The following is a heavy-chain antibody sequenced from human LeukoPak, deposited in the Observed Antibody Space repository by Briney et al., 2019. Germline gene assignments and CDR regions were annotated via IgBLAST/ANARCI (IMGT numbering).Heavy chain of an antibody. J-gene: IGHJ4*02. CDR3: AKDGSSGWYGGDY. Sequence: PGGSLRLSCAASGFTFSSYGMHWARQAPGKGLEWVAVISYDGSNKYYADSVKGRFTISRDNSKNTLYLQMNSLRAEDTAVYYCAKDGSSGWYGGDYWGQGTLVTVSS. CDR1: GFTFSSYG. D-gene: IGHD6-19*01. CDR2: ISYDGSNK. V-gene: IGHV3-30*18.